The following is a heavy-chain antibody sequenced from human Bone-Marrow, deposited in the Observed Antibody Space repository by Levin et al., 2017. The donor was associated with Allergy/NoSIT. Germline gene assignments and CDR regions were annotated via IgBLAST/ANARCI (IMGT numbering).Heavy chain of an antibody. D-gene: IGHD3-3*01. CDR3: ARGRTIFGVALSPLDY. CDR1: GGSFSGYY. CDR2: INHSGST. J-gene: IGHJ4*02. Sequence: ESLKISCAVYGGSFSGYYWSWIRQPPGKGLEWIGEINHSGSTNYNPSLKSRVTISVDTSKNQFSLQLSSVTAADTAVYYCARGRTIFGVALSPLDYWGQGTLVTVSS. V-gene: IGHV4-34*01.